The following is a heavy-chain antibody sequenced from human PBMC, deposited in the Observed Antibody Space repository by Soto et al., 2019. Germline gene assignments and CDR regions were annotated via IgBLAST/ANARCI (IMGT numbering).Heavy chain of an antibody. Sequence: QVQLQESGPGLVKPSETLSLTCAVSGDSISSYYCMWIRQPPGKGLESIGYLYYGRSANYNPSLEXRFPXPXYTPTNQCSLTLSSMTAADTAVYYCALRSMAVVPEYWGQGTLVTVSS. CDR1: GDSISSYY. V-gene: IGHV4-59*01. CDR3: ALRSMAVVPEY. CDR2: LYYGRSA. D-gene: IGHD3-22*01. J-gene: IGHJ4*02.